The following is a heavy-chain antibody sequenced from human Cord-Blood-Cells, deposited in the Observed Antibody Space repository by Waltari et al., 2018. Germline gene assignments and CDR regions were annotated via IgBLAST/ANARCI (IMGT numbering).Heavy chain of an antibody. CDR1: GYTFTSYA. CDR3: ARGRGKSGSYFDY. V-gene: IGHV1-3*01. J-gene: IGHJ4*02. Sequence: QVQLVQSGAEVKKPGASVKVSCKASGYTFTSYAMHWVRRAPGQRLEWMGWINAGNGNTKYSQKCQGRVTITRDTSASTAYMELSSLRSEDTAVYYCARGRGKSGSYFDYWGQGTLVTVSS. CDR2: INAGNGNT. D-gene: IGHD1-26*01.